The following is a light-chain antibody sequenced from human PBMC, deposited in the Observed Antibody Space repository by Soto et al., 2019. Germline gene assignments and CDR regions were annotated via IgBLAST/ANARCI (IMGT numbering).Light chain of an antibody. V-gene: IGKV1-5*03. CDR1: QSISSL. Sequence: DIQMTQSPCTLYASVGDRVTITCRASQSISSLLAWYQQKPGKAPKLLSYKASSLESGVPSRSIGSGSGTEFTLTISSLKPDGVATYYCQRYNSNLSTLGQGNKLETK. CDR3: QRYNSNLST. J-gene: IGKJ2*01. CDR2: KAS.